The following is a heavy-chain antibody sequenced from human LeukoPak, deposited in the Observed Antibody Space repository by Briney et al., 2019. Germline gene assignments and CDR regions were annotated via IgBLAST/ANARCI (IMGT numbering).Heavy chain of an antibody. Sequence: PGGSLRLSCAASGFTFDDYAMHWVRQAPGKGLEWVSGISWNSGSIGYADSVKGRFTISRDNAKNSLYLQMNSLRAEDTALYYCAKDKSGSYFHLFDYWGQGTLVTVSS. CDR1: GFTFDDYA. D-gene: IGHD1-26*01. CDR2: ISWNSGSI. CDR3: AKDKSGSYFHLFDY. J-gene: IGHJ4*02. V-gene: IGHV3-9*01.